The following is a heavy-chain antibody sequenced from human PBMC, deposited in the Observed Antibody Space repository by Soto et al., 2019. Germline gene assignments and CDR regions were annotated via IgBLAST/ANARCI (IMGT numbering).Heavy chain of an antibody. D-gene: IGHD2-21*01. V-gene: IGHV4-30-4*01. J-gene: IGHJ4*02. CDR3: ARSTGRY. CDR2: IYYSGST. Sequence: QVQLQESGPGLVKPSQTLSLTCTVSGASITSDDFYWSWIRQPPGKGLEWIGYIYYSGSTYYNPSLKRRVSLSIDTSKNQFSLKLTSVTAADMAVYYCARSTGRYWGQGTLVTVSS. CDR1: GASITSDDFY.